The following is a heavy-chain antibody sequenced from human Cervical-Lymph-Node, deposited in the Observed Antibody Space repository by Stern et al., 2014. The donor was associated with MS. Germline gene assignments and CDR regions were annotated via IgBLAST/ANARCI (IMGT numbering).Heavy chain of an antibody. CDR1: GFTFTAYG. CDR2: INTATGNP. J-gene: IGHJ4*02. V-gene: IGHV7-4-1*02. D-gene: IGHD2-21*02. Sequence: VQLVQSGSELKKPGASVKVSCKASGFTFTAYGMNWVRLAPGQGLEWMGWINTATGNPTYAQGFTGRFVFSFDTSASTASLQINSLKAEDTAVYYCVPSDSYFFAFWGQGTLVTVSS. CDR3: VPSDSYFFAF.